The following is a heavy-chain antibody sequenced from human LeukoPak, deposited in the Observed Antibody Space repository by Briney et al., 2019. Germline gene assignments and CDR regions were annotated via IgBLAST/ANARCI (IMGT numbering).Heavy chain of an antibody. CDR1: GYTFTSYA. Sequence: ASVKVSCKASGYTFTSYAMRWVRQAPGQRLEWMGWINAGNGNTKYSQKFQGRVTITRDTSASTAYMELSSLRSEDTAVYYCARRFYYGSGSYYHDAFDIWGQGTMVTVSS. CDR2: INAGNGNT. CDR3: ARRFYYGSGSYYHDAFDI. V-gene: IGHV1-3*01. D-gene: IGHD3-10*01. J-gene: IGHJ3*02.